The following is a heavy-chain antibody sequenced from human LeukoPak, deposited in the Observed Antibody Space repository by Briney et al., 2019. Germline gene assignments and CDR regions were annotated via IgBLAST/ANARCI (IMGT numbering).Heavy chain of an antibody. CDR2: VFYSGRD. CDR3: ARHVDGYSYALPRFYFDS. Sequence: PSETLSLTCSVSRGSMRNSDYYWAWIRQTPGKGLEWIGNVFYSGRDHYNPSLKSRVTISADTSKNQFSLKLTSVTAADTAVYFCARHVDGYSYALPRFYFDSWGQGILVTVSS. CDR1: RGSMRNSDYY. V-gene: IGHV4-39*01. J-gene: IGHJ4*01. D-gene: IGHD5-18*01.